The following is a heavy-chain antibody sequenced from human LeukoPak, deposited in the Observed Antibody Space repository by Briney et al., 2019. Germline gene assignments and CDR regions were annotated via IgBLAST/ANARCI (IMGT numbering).Heavy chain of an antibody. J-gene: IGHJ4*02. V-gene: IGHV3-23*01. Sequence: GGSLRLSCAASGFSVSSNYMSWVRQAPGKGLEWVSAISGSGGSTYYTDSVKGRFTISRDNSKNTLYLQMNSLRAEDTAVYYCAKGGLKARPAYWGQGTLVTVSS. CDR2: ISGSGGST. CDR3: AKGGLKARPAY. CDR1: GFSVSSNY. D-gene: IGHD3-16*01.